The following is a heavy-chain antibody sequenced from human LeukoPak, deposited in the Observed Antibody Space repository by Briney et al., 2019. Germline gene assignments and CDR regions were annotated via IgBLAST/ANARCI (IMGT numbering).Heavy chain of an antibody. CDR2: TNPHGTAV. V-gene: IGHV3-74*01. J-gene: IGHJ4*02. CDR3: ASAFTYVRLGDH. CDR1: GLSFSSYW. Sequence: PGGSLRLSCAVSGLSFSSYWMHWVRQAPGKGLVWVARTNPHGTAVDYADSVRGRFTISRDNAKNTLFLQMNSLRAEDTAVYYCASAFTYVRLGDHWGQGTLVTVSS. D-gene: IGHD3-16*01.